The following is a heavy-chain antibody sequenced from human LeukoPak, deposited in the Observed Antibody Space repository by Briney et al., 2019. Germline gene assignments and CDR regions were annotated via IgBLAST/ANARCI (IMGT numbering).Heavy chain of an antibody. D-gene: IGHD3-3*01. CDR2: INPNSGGT. CDR3: ARDYLRFLEWSSNWFDP. J-gene: IGHJ5*02. V-gene: IGHV1-2*02. Sequence: ASVKVSCKASGYTFTGYYMHWVRQALGQGLEWMGWINPNSGGTNYAQKFQGRVTMTRDTSISTAYMELSRLRSDDTAAYYCARDYLRFLEWSSNWFDPWGQGTLVTVSS. CDR1: GYTFTGYY.